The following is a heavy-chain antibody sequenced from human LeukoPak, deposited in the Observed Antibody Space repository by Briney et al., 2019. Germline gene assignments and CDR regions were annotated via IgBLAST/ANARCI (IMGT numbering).Heavy chain of an antibody. D-gene: IGHD2-15*01. CDR2: IGGSGGAT. V-gene: IGHV3-23*01. CDR1: GFTFSNYA. CDR3: AKRSCSGGSCNFDY. J-gene: IGHJ4*02. Sequence: SGGSLTLSCAASGFTFSNYAMSWVRQAPGQGLEWVSAIGGSGGATNYADSVKGRFSISRDNSKNTLYLQMNSLRAEDTAVYYCAKRSCSGGSCNFDYWGQGTLVTVSS.